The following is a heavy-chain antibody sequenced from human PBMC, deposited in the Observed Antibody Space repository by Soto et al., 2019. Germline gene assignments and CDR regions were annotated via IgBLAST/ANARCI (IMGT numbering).Heavy chain of an antibody. CDR1: EFTFSLYN. CDR3: ARASSVNNGWKWFDP. D-gene: IGHD6-19*01. CDR2: ISSGSNTI. J-gene: IGHJ5*02. Sequence: PGGSLRLSCAGSEFTFSLYNMNWVRQSPGRGLEWVSYISSGSNTIYYADSVKGRFTISRDNDKNSLYLQINSLRNEHTAVYHSARASSVNNGWKWFDPWREGNLVTVSS. V-gene: IGHV3-48*02.